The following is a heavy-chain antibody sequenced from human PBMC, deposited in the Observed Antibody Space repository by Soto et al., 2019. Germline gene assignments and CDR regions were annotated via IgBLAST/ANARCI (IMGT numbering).Heavy chain of an antibody. V-gene: IGHV3-15*01. J-gene: IGHJ3*02. D-gene: IGHD3-22*01. Sequence: PGGSLRLSCAASGFTFSNAWMSWVRQAPGKGLEWVGRIKSKTDGGTTDYAAPVKGRFTISRDDSKNTLYLQMNSLKTEDTAVYYCTTDPPKYYYDSSGSDAFDIWGQGTMVTVSS. CDR1: GFTFSNAW. CDR3: TTDPPKYYYDSSGSDAFDI. CDR2: IKSKTDGGTT.